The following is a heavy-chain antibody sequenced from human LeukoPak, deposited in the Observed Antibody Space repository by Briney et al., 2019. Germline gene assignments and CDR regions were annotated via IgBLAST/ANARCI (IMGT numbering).Heavy chain of an antibody. CDR1: GGSIRSYD. CDR3: VRVGGSPLGALDI. V-gene: IGHV4-59*01. CDR2: ISYTGST. Sequence: SETLSLTCIVSGGSIRSYDWSWIRRPPGKGLEWIGYISYTGSTNYNPSLKSRVTMSGDTPKNQFSLKLSSVTAADTAVYYCVRVGGSPLGALDIWGQGTMVTVSS. J-gene: IGHJ3*02.